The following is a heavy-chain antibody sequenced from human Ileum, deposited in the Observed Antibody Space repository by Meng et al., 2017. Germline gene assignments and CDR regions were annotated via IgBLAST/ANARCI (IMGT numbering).Heavy chain of an antibody. V-gene: IGHV3-23*01. CDR3: GRGY. Sequence: GESLKISCAASGFTFRSYAMSWVRQAPGQGLEWVSAISGSGGSTYYADSVKGRFTISRDNSKNTLYLQMNSLGAEDTSVYYYGRGYWGQGTLVTVSS. CDR1: GFTFRSYA. CDR2: ISGSGGST. J-gene: IGHJ4*02.